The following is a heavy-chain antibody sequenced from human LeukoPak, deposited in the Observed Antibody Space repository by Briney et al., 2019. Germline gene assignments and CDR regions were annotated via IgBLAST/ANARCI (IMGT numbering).Heavy chain of an antibody. CDR1: GYTLTDLS. V-gene: IGHV1-24*01. Sequence: ASVKVSCKVSGYTLTDLSMHWVRQAPGKGLEWMGGFDPEDGETIYAQKFQGRVTMTEDTSTDTAYMELSSLRSEDTAVYYCATVLHYYDSSGTFDYWGQGTLVTVSS. CDR3: ATVLHYYDSSGTFDY. D-gene: IGHD3-22*01. J-gene: IGHJ4*02. CDR2: FDPEDGET.